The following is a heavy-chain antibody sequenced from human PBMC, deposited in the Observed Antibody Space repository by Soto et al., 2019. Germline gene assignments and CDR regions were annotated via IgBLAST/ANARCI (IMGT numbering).Heavy chain of an antibody. J-gene: IGHJ4*02. V-gene: IGHV3-33*01. CDR1: GFTFSSYG. D-gene: IGHD2-15*01. CDR3: ARDRSGGNDYGFDY. CDR2: IWYDGSNK. Sequence: QVQLVESGGGVVQPGRSLRLSCAASGFTFSSYGIHWVRQAPGKGLEWVAVIWYDGSNKYYAASVKGRFTISRDNSKNTLYLQMNSLRAEDTAIYYCARDRSGGNDYGFDYWGQGTLVIVSS.